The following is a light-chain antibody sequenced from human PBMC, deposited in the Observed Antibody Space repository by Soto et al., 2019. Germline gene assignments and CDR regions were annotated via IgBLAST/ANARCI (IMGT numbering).Light chain of an antibody. CDR1: QSVSSSY. V-gene: IGKV3-20*01. J-gene: IGKJ1*01. CDR3: QQYGRSPRT. CDR2: GTS. Sequence: EIVLTQSPGTLSLSPGERGTLSCRASQSVSSSYLAWYQQKPGQAPRLLMYGTSTRATGTPDRFSGSGSGTDFTLTISSLEPEDVAVYYCQQYGRSPRTFGQGTKVEVK.